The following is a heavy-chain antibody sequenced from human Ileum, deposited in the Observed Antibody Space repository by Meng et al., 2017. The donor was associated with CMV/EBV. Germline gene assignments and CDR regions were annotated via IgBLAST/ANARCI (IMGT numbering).Heavy chain of an antibody. J-gene: IGHJ4*02. V-gene: IGHV3-23*01. Sequence: GESLKISCAASGFTFSSYAMSWVRQAPGKGLEWVSAISGSGGSTYYADSVKGRFTIPRDNSKNTLYLQMNSLRAEDTAVYYCVSKLGTDYWGQGTLVTVSS. CDR1: GFTFSSYA. CDR3: VSKLGTDY. CDR2: ISGSGGST. D-gene: IGHD7-27*01.